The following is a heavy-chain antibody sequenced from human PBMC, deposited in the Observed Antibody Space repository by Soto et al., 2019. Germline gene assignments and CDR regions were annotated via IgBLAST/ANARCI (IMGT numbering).Heavy chain of an antibody. Sequence: EVQLVESGGGLVKPGGSLRLSCAASGFTFSSYSMNWVRQAPGKGLEWVSSISSSSSYIYYADSVKGRFTISRDNAKNSPYLQMNSLRAEDTAVYYCARDGGGVFGVVIEEPAPASDSEFAFDIWGQGTMVTVSS. V-gene: IGHV3-21*01. D-gene: IGHD3-3*01. J-gene: IGHJ3*02. CDR1: GFTFSSYS. CDR3: ARDGGGVFGVVIEEPAPASDSEFAFDI. CDR2: ISSSSSYI.